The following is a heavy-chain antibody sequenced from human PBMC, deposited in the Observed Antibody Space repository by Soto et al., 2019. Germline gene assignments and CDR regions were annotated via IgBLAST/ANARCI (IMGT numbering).Heavy chain of an antibody. D-gene: IGHD2-8*01. CDR1: GFTFSSYA. J-gene: IGHJ6*02. CDR3: AKVGKQGVLRVYAYGMDV. V-gene: IGHV3-23*01. Sequence: SLRLSCAASGFTFSSYAMSWVRQAPGKGLEWVSSINTSGGSTYYADSVKGRFTISRDNSKNTLYLQMNSLRAEDTAVYYCAKVGKQGVLRVYAYGMDVWGQGTTVTVSS. CDR2: INTSGGST.